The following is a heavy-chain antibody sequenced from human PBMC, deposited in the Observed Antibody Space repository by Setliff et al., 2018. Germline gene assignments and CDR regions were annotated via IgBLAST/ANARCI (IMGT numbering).Heavy chain of an antibody. J-gene: IGHJ5*02. CDR3: STGYSDSSGYYSDWFDP. V-gene: IGHV3-30*02. Sequence: GGSLRLSCAASGFSFGGHDMHWVRQAPGKGLEWVAFIRYDGTTESYADSVRGRFTISRDNSKNTLYVQMNSLKTEDTAVYYCSTGYSDSSGYYSDWFDPWGQGTLVTVSS. CDR2: IRYDGTTE. CDR1: GFSFGGHD. D-gene: IGHD3-22*01.